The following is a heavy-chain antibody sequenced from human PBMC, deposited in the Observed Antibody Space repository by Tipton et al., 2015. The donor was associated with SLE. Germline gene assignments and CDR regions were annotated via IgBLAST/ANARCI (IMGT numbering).Heavy chain of an antibody. D-gene: IGHD1-26*01. CDR1: GYSISSGYY. J-gene: IGHJ4*02. V-gene: IGHV4-38-2*01. CDR2: IHHSGST. Sequence: TLSLTCAVSGYSISSGYYWAWIRQPPGKGLEWIATIHHSGSTYYNPSLKSRVTISRDTSKNQFSLKLTSPTAADTAVYYCARGGAFDYWGQGTLVTVSS. CDR3: ARGGAFDY.